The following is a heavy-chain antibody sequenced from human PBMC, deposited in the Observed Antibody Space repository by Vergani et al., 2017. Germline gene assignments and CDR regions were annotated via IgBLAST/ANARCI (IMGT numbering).Heavy chain of an antibody. Sequence: QLQLQESGSGLVKPAQTLSLNCAVSGGSISSGSYYWSWIRQPPGKGLEWIGYIYYSGSTNYNPSLKSRVTISVDTSKNQFSLKLSSVTAADTAVYYCARVIFGSSWPAPTYYYYMDVWGKGTTVTVPS. V-gene: IGHV4-61*01. J-gene: IGHJ6*03. D-gene: IGHD6-13*01. CDR1: GGSISSGSYY. CDR3: ARVIFGSSWPAPTYYYYMDV. CDR2: IYYSGST.